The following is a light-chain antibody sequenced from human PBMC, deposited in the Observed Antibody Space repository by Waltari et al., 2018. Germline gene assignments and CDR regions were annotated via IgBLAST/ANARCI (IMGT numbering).Light chain of an antibody. V-gene: IGKV3-15*01. Sequence: EIVMTQSPGTLSVSPGEGATLSCRASQSVSSKVAWYQQRPGQAPRLRIFGAATRATGIPARLSGSESGTEFTLTISSLQSEDSGVYFCQQYTTRPLTFGGGTKVEI. CDR3: QQYTTRPLT. CDR2: GAA. CDR1: QSVSSK. J-gene: IGKJ4*01.